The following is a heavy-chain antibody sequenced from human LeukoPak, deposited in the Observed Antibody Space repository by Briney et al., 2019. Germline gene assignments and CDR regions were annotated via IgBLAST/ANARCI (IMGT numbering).Heavy chain of an antibody. D-gene: IGHD3-10*01. V-gene: IGHV3-23*01. CDR2: ISGSGGST. J-gene: IGHJ4*02. CDR3: ARDSPNYYGSGSYFNY. Sequence: GGSLRLSCAASGFTFSSYAMSWVRQAPGKGLEWVSAISGSGGSTYYADSVKGRFTISRDNSKNTLYLQMNSLRAEDTAVYYCARDSPNYYGSGSYFNYWGQGTLVTVSS. CDR1: GFTFSSYA.